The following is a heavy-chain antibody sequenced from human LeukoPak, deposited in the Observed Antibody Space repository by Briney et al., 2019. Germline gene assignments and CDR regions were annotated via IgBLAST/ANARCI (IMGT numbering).Heavy chain of an antibody. CDR1: GFTFSSYA. CDR3: ARVALYSSRTGYFQH. Sequence: PGGSLRLSCAASGFTFSSYAMHWVRQAPGKGLEWVAVISYDGSNKYYADSVKGRFTISRDNSKNTLYLQMNSLRAEDTAVYYCARVALYSSRTGYFQHWGQGTLVTVSS. V-gene: IGHV3-30*14. CDR2: ISYDGSNK. J-gene: IGHJ1*01. D-gene: IGHD6-13*01.